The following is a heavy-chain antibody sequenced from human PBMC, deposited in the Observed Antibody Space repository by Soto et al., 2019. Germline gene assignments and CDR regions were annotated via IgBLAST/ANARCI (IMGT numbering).Heavy chain of an antibody. D-gene: IGHD3-22*01. V-gene: IGHV3-15*01. CDR3: TTGRLDYYGNSYMDP. CDR2: IKSKPDGGTT. J-gene: IGHJ6*03. CDR1: GYAFDVAW. Sequence: EMQLGESGGGLVKPGGSLRLSCAVSGYAFDVAWMNWVRQAPGKGLEWVGHIKSKPDGGTTGYAATVKGRFTISRDDSTSTLYLQMNSLRTEDTGVYYCTTGRLDYYGNSYMDPWGKGTTVTVSS.